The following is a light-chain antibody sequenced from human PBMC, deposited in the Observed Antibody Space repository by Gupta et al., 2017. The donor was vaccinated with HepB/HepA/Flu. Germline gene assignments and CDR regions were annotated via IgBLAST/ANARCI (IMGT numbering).Light chain of an antibody. CDR2: WAS. Sequence: DIVMTQSPGSLAVSLGERAPVNCRSSESVLYSPNNKNYLAWFQQKPGQPPKLLIYWASTRESGVPDRFSGSGSGTDFTLTISSLQAEDVAVYYCQQYYSTPLTFGGGTKVEIK. J-gene: IGKJ4*01. CDR3: QQYYSTPLT. V-gene: IGKV4-1*01. CDR1: ESVLYSPNNKNY.